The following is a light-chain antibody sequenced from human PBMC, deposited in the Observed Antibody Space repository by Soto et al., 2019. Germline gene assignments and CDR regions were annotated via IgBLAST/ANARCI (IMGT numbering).Light chain of an antibody. CDR3: QQYYSTPYT. CDR2: LAS. J-gene: IGKJ2*01. V-gene: IGKV4-1*01. Sequence: DIVMTPSPDSLAVSLGERANINCKSSQSVLYSSNNKNDLTWYQQKPGQPPKLLIYLASTRESGVPDRFSASGSGTDFTLTISSLQAEDVAIYYCQQYYSTPYTFGQGTKLELK. CDR1: QSVLYSSNNKND.